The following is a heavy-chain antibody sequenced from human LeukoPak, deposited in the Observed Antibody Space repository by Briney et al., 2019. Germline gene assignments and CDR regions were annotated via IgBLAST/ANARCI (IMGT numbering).Heavy chain of an antibody. V-gene: IGHV1-18*01. CDR3: ARELIRDGYNYYYFDY. Sequence: ASVKVSCKASGYTFTSYGISWVRQAPGQGLEWMGWIGAYNGNTNYAQKLPGRVTMTTDTSTSKAYMELRSLRSDDTAVYYCARELIRDGYNYYYFDYWGQGTLVTVSS. J-gene: IGHJ4*02. CDR2: IGAYNGNT. D-gene: IGHD5-24*01. CDR1: GYTFTSYG.